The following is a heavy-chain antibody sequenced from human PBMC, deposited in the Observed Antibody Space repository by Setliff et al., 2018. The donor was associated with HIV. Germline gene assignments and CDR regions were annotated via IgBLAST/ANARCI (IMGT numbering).Heavy chain of an antibody. CDR1: GFTFSSYW. CDR3: ARATQLRSGVVDPAAKYFYYYMDV. J-gene: IGHJ6*03. D-gene: IGHD2-2*01. CDR2: IKQDGSEK. V-gene: IGHV3-7*01. Sequence: PGGSLRLSCAASGFTFSSYWMSWVRQAPGKGLEWVANIKQDGSEKYYVDSVRGRFTISRDNAKNSLYLQINSLRAEDTAVYYCARATQLRSGVVDPAAKYFYYYMDVWGKGTTVTVSS.